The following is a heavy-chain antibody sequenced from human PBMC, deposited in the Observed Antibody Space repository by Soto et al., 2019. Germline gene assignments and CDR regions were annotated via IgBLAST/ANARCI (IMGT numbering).Heavy chain of an antibody. Sequence: EVQLVESGGGWVQPGGSLRLSCAASGFTFSGYAMNWVRQAPGKGLEWVSYMSSRGSPIYYADSVKGRFTISRDNAKNSLYLQMNSLRAEDPGLYYCARENSSFFDPWGQGTLVSVSS. J-gene: IGHJ5*02. V-gene: IGHV3-48*03. CDR1: GFTFSGYA. CDR3: ARENSSFFDP. D-gene: IGHD2-15*01. CDR2: MSSRGSPI.